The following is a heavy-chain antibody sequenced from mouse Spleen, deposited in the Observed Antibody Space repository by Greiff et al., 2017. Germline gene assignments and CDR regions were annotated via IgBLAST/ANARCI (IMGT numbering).Heavy chain of an antibody. CDR1: GYTFTSYW. V-gene: IGHV1-52*01. D-gene: IGHD2-2*01. CDR2: IDPSDSET. Sequence: QVQLQQSGAELAKPGASVKLSCKASGYTFTSYWMHWVKQRPIQGLEWIGNIDPSDSETHYNQKFKDKATLTVDKSSSTAYMQLSSLTSEDSAVYYCGSGYYYAMDYWGQGTSVTVSS. CDR3: GSGYYYAMDY. J-gene: IGHJ4*01.